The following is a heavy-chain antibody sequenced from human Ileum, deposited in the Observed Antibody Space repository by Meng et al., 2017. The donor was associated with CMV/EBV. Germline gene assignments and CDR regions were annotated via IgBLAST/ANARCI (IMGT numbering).Heavy chain of an antibody. V-gene: IGHV3-30-3*01. J-gene: IGHJ4*02. CDR2: VVNDGNNK. Sequence: QVRVVESGGGVVQPGRSLRLSCAAVGFTFSNYGMHWVSQAPGKGLEWVTLVVNDGNNKYYADSVKGRFTISRDNSAKMVYLEMNNLRPEDTAIYYCARDFDYWGQGTLVTVSS. CDR3: ARDFDY. CDR1: GFTFSNYG.